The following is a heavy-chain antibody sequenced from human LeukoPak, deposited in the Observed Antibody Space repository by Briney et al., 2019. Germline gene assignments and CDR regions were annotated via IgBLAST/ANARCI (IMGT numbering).Heavy chain of an antibody. D-gene: IGHD3-22*01. Sequence: KTSETLSLTCAVYGGSFSGYYWSWIRQPAGKGLEWIGRIYTSGSSNYNPSLKSRVTMSVDTSKNQFSLKLSSVTAADTAVYYCARDQYYYDSSGYLFDYWGQGTLVTVSS. CDR3: ARDQYYYDSSGYLFDY. J-gene: IGHJ4*02. V-gene: IGHV4-4*07. CDR2: IYTSGSS. CDR1: GGSFSGYY.